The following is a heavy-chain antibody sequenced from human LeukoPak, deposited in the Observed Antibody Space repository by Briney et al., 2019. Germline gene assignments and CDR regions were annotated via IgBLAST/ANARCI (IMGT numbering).Heavy chain of an antibody. V-gene: IGHV1-46*01. J-gene: IGHJ3*02. D-gene: IGHD3-22*01. CDR1: GYTFTSYY. CDR2: INPSGGST. Sequence: ASVKVSCKASGYTFTSYYMHWVRQAPGQGLEWMGIINPSGGSTSYAQKFQGRVTMTRDTSTSTVYMELSSLRSEDTAVYYCARASYYYDSGQPLNNGDAFDIWGQGTMVTVSS. CDR3: ARASYYYDSGQPLNNGDAFDI.